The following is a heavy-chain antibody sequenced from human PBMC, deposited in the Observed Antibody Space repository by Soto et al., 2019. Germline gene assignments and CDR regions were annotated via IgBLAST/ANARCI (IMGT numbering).Heavy chain of an antibody. J-gene: IGHJ5*02. D-gene: IGHD3-16*02. Sequence: QVQLVQSGAEVKKPGASVKVSCKASGYMFTTYDIMWVRQATGQGLEWVGGMNPNTGYTGYAQKFQGRVTMTRDPSISTAYMELSSLRSEDTAVYYCARSSAGVFGIVIEGSNWLAPWGQGSLVTVSS. CDR2: MNPNTGYT. V-gene: IGHV1-8*01. CDR3: ARSSAGVFGIVIEGSNWLAP. CDR1: GYMFTTYD.